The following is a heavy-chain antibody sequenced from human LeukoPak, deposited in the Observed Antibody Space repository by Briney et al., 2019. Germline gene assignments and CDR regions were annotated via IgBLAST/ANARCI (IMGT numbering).Heavy chain of an antibody. CDR2: INPNNSDR. J-gene: IGHJ4*02. Sequence: ASVTVSCTASGYTFTGYYIHWVRQAPGQGLELMGQINPNNSDRNYSQKFQGRGTITRDTSFSTVYTELSRLRSDDTAVFYCARGLGYNYGYVFDYWGEGTLVTVSS. CDR3: ARGLGYNYGYVFDY. CDR1: GYTFTGYY. V-gene: IGHV1-2*06. D-gene: IGHD5-18*01.